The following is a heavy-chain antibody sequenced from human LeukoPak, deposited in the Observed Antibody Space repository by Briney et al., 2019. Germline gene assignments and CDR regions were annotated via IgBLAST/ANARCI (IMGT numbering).Heavy chain of an antibody. Sequence: PGGSLRLSCAASGFTVGSNYMSWVRQAPGKGLEWVSVIYSGGSTYYADSVKGRFTISRDNSKNTLYLQMNSLRAEDTAVYYCARGDYGDIFDYWGQGTLVTVSS. J-gene: IGHJ4*02. V-gene: IGHV3-53*01. CDR1: GFTVGSNY. CDR2: IYSGGST. CDR3: ARGDYGDIFDY. D-gene: IGHD4-17*01.